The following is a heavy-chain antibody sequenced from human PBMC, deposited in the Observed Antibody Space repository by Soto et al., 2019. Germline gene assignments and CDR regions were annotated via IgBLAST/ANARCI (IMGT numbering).Heavy chain of an antibody. D-gene: IGHD3-3*01. CDR3: AKLGSGYYTGLYFDY. Sequence: GGSLRLSCAASGFSFGDYWMSWVRQAPGKGLEWVAHMKKDGSEKYYVDSVKGRFSVSRDNSKNSLYLQMDSLRAEDTAVYYCAKLGSGYYTGLYFDYWGQGTLVTVSS. CDR2: MKKDGSEK. V-gene: IGHV3-7*03. CDR1: GFSFGDYW. J-gene: IGHJ4*02.